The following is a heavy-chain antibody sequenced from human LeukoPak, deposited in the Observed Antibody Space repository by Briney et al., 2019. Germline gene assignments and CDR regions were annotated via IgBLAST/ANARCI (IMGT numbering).Heavy chain of an antibody. Sequence: GASVKVSCKASGYTFTTYGISWVRQAPGQGLEWMGWISTYNGDTNYAQKLQGRVTMTADTSTSTTYMELRSLRSDDTAVYYCALTPYCTTATCYYFDFWGQGTLVTVSS. CDR2: ISTYNGDT. V-gene: IGHV1-18*01. CDR1: GYTFTTYG. J-gene: IGHJ4*02. D-gene: IGHD2-2*01. CDR3: ALTPYCTTATCYYFDF.